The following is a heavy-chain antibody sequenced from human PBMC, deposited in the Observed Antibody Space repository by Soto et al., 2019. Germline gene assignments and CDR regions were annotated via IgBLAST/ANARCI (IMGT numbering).Heavy chain of an antibody. Sequence: SVKVSCKASGGTFSSYTISWVRQSPGQGLEWMGRIIPILGIANYAQKFQGGVTITADKSTGTAYMELSSLRSEDTAVYYCGRGPSSRVGHWYFDLWGRGTLVTVSS. D-gene: IGHD1-26*01. CDR2: IIPILGIA. CDR3: GRGPSSRVGHWYFDL. V-gene: IGHV1-69*02. J-gene: IGHJ2*01. CDR1: GGTFSSYT.